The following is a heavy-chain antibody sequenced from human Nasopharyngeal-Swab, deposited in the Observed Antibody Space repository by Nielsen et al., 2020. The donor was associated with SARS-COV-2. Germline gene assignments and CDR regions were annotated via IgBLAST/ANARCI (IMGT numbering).Heavy chain of an antibody. J-gene: IGHJ4*02. V-gene: IGHV3-15*01. D-gene: IGHD1-26*01. CDR3: ATRDH. CDR2: LKSKTEGDTT. Sequence: GESLKISCAASGFTFSSYWMSWVRQAPGQGLDWVGLLKSKTEGDTTDYAAHVKGRVTISRDDSKNTLYLQMNSLKTEDTAIYYCATRDHWGQGALVTVSS. CDR1: GFTFSSYW.